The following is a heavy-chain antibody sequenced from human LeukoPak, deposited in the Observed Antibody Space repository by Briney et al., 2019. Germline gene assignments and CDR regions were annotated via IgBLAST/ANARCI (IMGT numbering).Heavy chain of an antibody. J-gene: IGHJ4*02. Sequence: ASVKVSCKASGYTFTSYYMHWVRQAPGQGLEWMGIINPSGGSTCYAQKFQDRVAVTRDTSTSTVYMQLSSLRSEDTAVYYCARGLTHYGDYDAYWGQGTLVTVSS. CDR2: INPSGGST. D-gene: IGHD4-17*01. V-gene: IGHV1-46*01. CDR1: GYTFTSYY. CDR3: ARGLTHYGDYDAY.